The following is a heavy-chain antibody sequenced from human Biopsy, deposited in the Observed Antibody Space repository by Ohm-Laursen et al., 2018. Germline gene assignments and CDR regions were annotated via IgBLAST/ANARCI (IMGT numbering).Heavy chain of an antibody. D-gene: IGHD3-22*01. V-gene: IGHV4-4*07. J-gene: IGHJ3*01. CDR1: GGDINNYY. CDR3: ASVVLGPTNDAFDL. Sequence: PSQTLSLTCNVSGGDINNYYWSWIRQPAGKGLEWIGRIYPGGSTNYNPSLKSRVTMSVDTSKKQLSLRLRSVTAADTAMYYCASVVLGPTNDAFDLWGQGTMVAVSS. CDR2: IYPGGST.